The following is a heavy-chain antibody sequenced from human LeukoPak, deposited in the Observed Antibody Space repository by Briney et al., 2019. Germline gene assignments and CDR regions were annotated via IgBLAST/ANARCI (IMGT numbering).Heavy chain of an antibody. CDR2: INPSGGSA. CDR3: ARGVRIEGSGSYEGPFFDY. CDR1: GYTFTRYY. J-gene: IGHJ4*02. Sequence: ASVNVSCKASGYTFTRYYMHWVRQAPGQGLEWMGIINPSGGSASYAQKFQGRVTMIRDTSTSTVYMELSSLRSEDTAVYYCARGVRIEGSGSYEGPFFDYWGQGTLVTVSS. V-gene: IGHV1-46*01. D-gene: IGHD3-10*01.